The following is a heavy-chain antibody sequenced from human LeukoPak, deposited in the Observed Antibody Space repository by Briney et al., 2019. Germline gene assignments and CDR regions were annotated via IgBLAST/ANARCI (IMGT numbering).Heavy chain of an antibody. Sequence: PSETLSLTCTVSGGSISSYYWSWIRQPPGKGLEWIGYIYYSGSTNYNPSLKSRVTISVDTSKNQFSLKLSSVTAADTAVYYCARTTEGYCRGPNCYSYYYYMDVWGKGTTVTVSS. D-gene: IGHD2-15*01. CDR2: IYYSGST. CDR3: ARTTEGYCRGPNCYSYYYYMDV. V-gene: IGHV4-59*01. J-gene: IGHJ6*03. CDR1: GGSISSYY.